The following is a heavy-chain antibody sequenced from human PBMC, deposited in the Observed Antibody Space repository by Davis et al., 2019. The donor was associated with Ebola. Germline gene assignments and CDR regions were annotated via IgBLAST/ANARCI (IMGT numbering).Heavy chain of an antibody. Sequence: GESLKISCAASGFTFSSFWMSWVRQAPGKGLEWVAVISYDGSNKYYADSVKGRFTISRDNSKNSLYLQMNSLRDEDTAVYYCARDGGWNGMDVWGQGTTVTVSS. D-gene: IGHD6-19*01. V-gene: IGHV3-30*03. CDR2: ISYDGSNK. J-gene: IGHJ6*02. CDR1: GFTFSSFW. CDR3: ARDGGWNGMDV.